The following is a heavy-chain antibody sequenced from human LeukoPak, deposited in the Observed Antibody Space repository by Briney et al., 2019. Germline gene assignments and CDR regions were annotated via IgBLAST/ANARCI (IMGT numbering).Heavy chain of an antibody. J-gene: IGHJ4*02. CDR3: ARRIAAAAAPYYFDY. CDR2: INSDGSST. Sequence: GGSLRLSCAASGFTFSSYWMHWVRQAPGKGLVWVSRINSDGSSTSYADSVKGRFTISRDNAKNTLYLQMNSLRAEDTAVYYCARRIAAAAAPYYFDYWGQGTLVTVSS. D-gene: IGHD6-13*01. V-gene: IGHV3-74*01. CDR1: GFTFSSYW.